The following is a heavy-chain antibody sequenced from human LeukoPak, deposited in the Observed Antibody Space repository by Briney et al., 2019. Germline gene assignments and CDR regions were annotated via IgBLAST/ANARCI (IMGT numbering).Heavy chain of an antibody. D-gene: IGHD4-23*01. Sequence: SETLSHTCTVSGGSISSGGYYWSWIRQHPGKGLEWIGYIYYSGSTYYNPSLKSRVTISVDTSKNQFSLKLSSVTAADTAVYYCARGHGGNSRVWYYFDYWGQGTLVTVSS. V-gene: IGHV4-31*03. CDR3: ARGHGGNSRVWYYFDY. CDR1: GGSISSGGYY. J-gene: IGHJ4*02. CDR2: IYYSGST.